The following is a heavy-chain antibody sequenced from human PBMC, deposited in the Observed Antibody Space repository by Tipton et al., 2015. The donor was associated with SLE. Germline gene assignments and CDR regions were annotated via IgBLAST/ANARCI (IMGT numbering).Heavy chain of an antibody. CDR3: AKTLFEDYVGR. Sequence: SLRLSCKASGFAFSSYAMTWVRQAPGKGLEWVSVMYSGGRIHYGDSVKGRFTISRDNSKGTLYLQMNSLRIDDTAVYYGAKTLFEDYVGRWGQGTLVTVSS. J-gene: IGHJ4*02. CDR2: MYSGGRI. V-gene: IGHV3-23*03. D-gene: IGHD4-23*01. CDR1: GFAFSSYA.